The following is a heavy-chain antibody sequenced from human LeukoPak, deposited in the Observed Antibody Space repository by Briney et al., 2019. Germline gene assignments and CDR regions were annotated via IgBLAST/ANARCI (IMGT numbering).Heavy chain of an antibody. Sequence: SETLSLTCTVSGGSISSGTYYWSWIRQPAGKGLEWIGRIYSSGSTSYNPSLESRVTISVDTSKNRFSLKLSSVTAADTAVYYCAIHDYDDRDAFDIWGQGTMVTVSS. CDR3: AIHDYDDRDAFDI. D-gene: IGHD4-17*01. CDR2: IYSSGST. J-gene: IGHJ3*02. CDR1: GGSISSGTYY. V-gene: IGHV4-61*02.